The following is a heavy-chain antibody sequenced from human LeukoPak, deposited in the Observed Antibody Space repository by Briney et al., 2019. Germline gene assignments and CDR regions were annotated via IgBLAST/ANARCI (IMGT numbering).Heavy chain of an antibody. CDR3: ARVEIVVVTAVDY. CDR1: GFTFSSYW. Sequence: GGSLRLSCAASGFTFSSYWMGWVRQAPGKGLEWVANIKQDGSEKYYVDSVKGRFTISRDNAKNSLYLQMNSLRAEDTAVYYCARVEIVVVTAVDYWGQGTLVTVSS. J-gene: IGHJ4*02. CDR2: IKQDGSEK. V-gene: IGHV3-7*01. D-gene: IGHD2-21*02.